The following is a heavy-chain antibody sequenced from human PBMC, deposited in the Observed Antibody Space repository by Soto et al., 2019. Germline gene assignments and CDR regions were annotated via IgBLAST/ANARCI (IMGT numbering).Heavy chain of an antibody. Sequence: SETLSLTCTVSGGSISSGGYYWSWIRQHPGKGLEWIGYIYYSGSTYYNPSLKSRVTISVDTSKNQFSLKLSSVTAADTAVYYCARDSRSVHFSDAFDIWGQGTMVTVSS. CDR1: GGSISSGGYY. J-gene: IGHJ3*02. CDR2: IYYSGST. CDR3: ARDSRSVHFSDAFDI. V-gene: IGHV4-31*03.